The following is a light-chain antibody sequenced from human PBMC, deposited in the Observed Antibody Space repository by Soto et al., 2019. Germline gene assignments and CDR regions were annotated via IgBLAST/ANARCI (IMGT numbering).Light chain of an antibody. CDR1: SGNVGTYSL. J-gene: IGLJ2*01. V-gene: IGLV2-23*02. Sequence: SVLTQPASVSGSPGQSITISCTGTSGNVGTYSLVSWYQQHPGKAPKLMIYEVTKRPSGVSNRFSGSKSGNTASLTISGLQAEDEAEYYCCSYASSIFVVFGGGTKVTVL. CDR2: EVT. CDR3: CSYASSIFVV.